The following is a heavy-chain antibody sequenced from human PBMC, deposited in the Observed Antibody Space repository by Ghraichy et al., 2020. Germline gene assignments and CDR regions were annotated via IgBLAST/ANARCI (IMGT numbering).Heavy chain of an antibody. Sequence: GGSLRLSCAASTIIFSNYAMSWVRQAPGKGLEWVSGIRNSGGSTYYADSVKGRFTISRDNSKKTLYLQMNSLRAEDTALYYCAKDKEEMATIKAFDIWGQGTMVTVSS. CDR3: AKDKEEMATIKAFDI. CDR1: TIIFSNYA. J-gene: IGHJ3*02. V-gene: IGHV3-23*01. D-gene: IGHD5-24*01. CDR2: IRNSGGST.